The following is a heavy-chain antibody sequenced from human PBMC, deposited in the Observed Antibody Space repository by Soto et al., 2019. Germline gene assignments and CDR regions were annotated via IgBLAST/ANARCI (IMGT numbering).Heavy chain of an antibody. V-gene: IGHV1-18*01. CDR2: ISVYTGNT. CDR1: GYTFTGYG. CDR3: ARGTPGVLDL. D-gene: IGHD1-1*01. Sequence: ASVKVSCKPSGYTFTGYGISWVRQAPGQGLEWMGWISVYTGNTNYAQKFQGRVTMTTDTSTSTVYMELTSLRSDDTAVYYCARGTPGVLDLWGQATVVTVSS. J-gene: IGHJ4*02.